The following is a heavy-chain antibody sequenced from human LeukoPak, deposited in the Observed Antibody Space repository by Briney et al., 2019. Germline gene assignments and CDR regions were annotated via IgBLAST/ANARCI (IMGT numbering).Heavy chain of an antibody. CDR1: GYTFTNYG. J-gene: IGHJ5*02. Sequence: GASVNVSCKASGYTFTNYGISWVRQATGQGLVWMGWMNPHSGKTGYAQNFQGRVTMTRDTSISTAYMELSSLRSEDTAVYYCARLSSHYGDYKVDPWGQGTLVTVSS. CDR2: MNPHSGKT. CDR3: ARLSSHYGDYKVDP. D-gene: IGHD4-17*01. V-gene: IGHV1-8*02.